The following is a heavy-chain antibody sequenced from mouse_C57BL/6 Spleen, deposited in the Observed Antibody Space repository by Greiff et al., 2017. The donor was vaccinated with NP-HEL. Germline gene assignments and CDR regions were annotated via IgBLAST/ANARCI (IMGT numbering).Heavy chain of an antibody. CDR2: INPSGGDT. CDR1: GYTFTSYW. V-gene: IGHV1-7*01. CDR3: AREGSWFAY. J-gene: IGHJ3*01. Sequence: QVQLKESGAELAKPGASVKLSCKASGYTFTSYWMHWVKQRPGQGLEWIGKINPSGGDTKYNQKFKDKATLTADKSSSTAYMQLSSLTYEDSAVYYCAREGSWFAYWGQGTLVTVSA.